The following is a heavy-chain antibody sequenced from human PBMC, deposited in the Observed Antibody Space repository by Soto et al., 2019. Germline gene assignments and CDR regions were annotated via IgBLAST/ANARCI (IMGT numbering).Heavy chain of an antibody. J-gene: IGHJ3*01. Sequence: GGSLRLSCVASGFTFSSYSMVWVRQAPGKGLEWVSYIFVSSTTKYYADSVKGRFTISRDNAKNSLYLQMNSLRAEDTAVYYCARDQLYYNDISGRPLNAFDVWGQGTMVTV. V-gene: IGHV3-48*01. CDR3: ARDQLYYNDISGRPLNAFDV. CDR1: GFTFSSYS. D-gene: IGHD3-22*01. CDR2: IFVSSTTK.